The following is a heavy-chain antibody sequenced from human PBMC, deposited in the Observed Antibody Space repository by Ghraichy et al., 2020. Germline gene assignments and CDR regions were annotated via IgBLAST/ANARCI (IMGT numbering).Heavy chain of an antibody. CDR3: ARAVGGTLYDAFDI. CDR1: GFIFSDYY. Sequence: GESLNISCAASGFIFSDYYMGWIRQAPGKGLEWVSYISSSDSYTKYADSVKGRFTISRDNAKNSLYLQMNSLRAEDTAVYYCARAVGGTLYDAFDIWGQGTMVTVSS. J-gene: IGHJ3*02. V-gene: IGHV3-11*06. CDR2: ISSSDSYT. D-gene: IGHD6-19*01.